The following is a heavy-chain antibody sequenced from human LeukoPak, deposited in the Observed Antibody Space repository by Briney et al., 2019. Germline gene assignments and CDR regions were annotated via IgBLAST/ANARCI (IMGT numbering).Heavy chain of an antibody. CDR3: ARAAMVRGGGDY. CDR1: GFTFSNYW. CDR2: IKQDGSEK. V-gene: IGHV3-7*01. Sequence: PGGSLRLSCVASGFTFSNYWMSWVRQPPGKGLEWVANIKQDGSEKYYVDSVKGRFTISRDNAKNSLYLEMNSLRADDTAVYSCARAAMVRGGGDYWGQGTLVTVSS. D-gene: IGHD3-10*01. J-gene: IGHJ4*02.